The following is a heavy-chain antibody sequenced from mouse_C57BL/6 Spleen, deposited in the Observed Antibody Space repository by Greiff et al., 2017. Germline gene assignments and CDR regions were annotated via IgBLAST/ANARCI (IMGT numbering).Heavy chain of an antibody. J-gene: IGHJ1*03. CDR2: INPNNGGT. Sequence: VQLQQSGPELVKPGASVKIPCKASGYTFTDYNMDWVKQSHGKSLEWIGDINPNNGGTIYNQKFKGKATLTVDKSSSTAYMELRSLTSEDTAVYYCARGDITTVVEEYFEVWGTGTTVTVSS. CDR3: ARGDITTVVEEYFEV. CDR1: GYTFTDYN. D-gene: IGHD1-1*01. V-gene: IGHV1-18*01.